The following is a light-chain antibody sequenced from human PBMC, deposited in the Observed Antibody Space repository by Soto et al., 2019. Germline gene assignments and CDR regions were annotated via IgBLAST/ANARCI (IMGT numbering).Light chain of an antibody. CDR3: QQYGGSLT. J-gene: IGKJ5*01. V-gene: IGKV3-20*01. CDR2: GAS. CDR1: QSISSSY. Sequence: EIVLTQSPGTLSLSPGERGTLSCRASQSISSSYLAWYQQKPGQAPRLLIYGASSRATGIPDRFSGSGSGTDFTLTISRLEPEDFAVYFCQQYGGSLTFGQGTRLDIK.